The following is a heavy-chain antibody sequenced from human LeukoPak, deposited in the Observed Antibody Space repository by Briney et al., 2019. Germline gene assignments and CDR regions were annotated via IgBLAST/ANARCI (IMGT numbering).Heavy chain of an antibody. CDR2: INPNSGGT. Sequence: ASVKVSCKASGYAFTGYYMHWVRQAPGQGLEWMGWINPNSGGTNYAQKFQGRVTMTRDTSISTAYMELSRLRSDDTAVYYCARDIGSSWYSYYMDVWGKGTTVTISS. CDR3: ARDIGSSWYSYYMDV. D-gene: IGHD6-13*01. J-gene: IGHJ6*03. CDR1: GYAFTGYY. V-gene: IGHV1-2*02.